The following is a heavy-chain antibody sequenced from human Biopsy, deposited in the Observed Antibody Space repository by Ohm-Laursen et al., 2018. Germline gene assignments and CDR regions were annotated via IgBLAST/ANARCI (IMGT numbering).Heavy chain of an antibody. D-gene: IGHD3-22*01. J-gene: IGHJ6*02. CDR1: GIIFSDSH. CDR3: ARGKYKDFSTGLPRPYHYTLDF. Sequence: SLRLSCAASGIIFSDSHMSWIRQAPGKGLEWIAYISARDGVVYYADSVKGRFTISRDNTNNSLYLQMTSLRPEDTAVFYCARGKYKDFSTGLPRPYHYTLDFWGPGTTVTVSS. CDR2: ISARDGVV. V-gene: IGHV3-11*01.